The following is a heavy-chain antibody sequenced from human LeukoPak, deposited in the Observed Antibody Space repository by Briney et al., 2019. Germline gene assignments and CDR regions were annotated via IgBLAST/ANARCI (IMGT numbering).Heavy chain of an antibody. J-gene: IGHJ3*02. D-gene: IGHD6-13*01. Sequence: ASVKVSCKASGYKFTGYDINWVRQATGQGLEWMGWMNPNSGNTGYAQKFQGRVTITRNTSISTAYMELSSLRSEDTAVYYCARGRSSSWFDAFDIWGQGTMVTVSS. CDR1: GYKFTGYD. CDR3: ARGRSSSWFDAFDI. V-gene: IGHV1-8*03. CDR2: MNPNSGNT.